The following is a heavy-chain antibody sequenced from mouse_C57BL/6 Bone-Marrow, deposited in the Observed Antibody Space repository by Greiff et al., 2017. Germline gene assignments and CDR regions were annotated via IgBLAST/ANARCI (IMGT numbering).Heavy chain of an antibody. V-gene: IGHV5-6*01. J-gene: IGHJ3*01. CDR2: ISSGGSYT. CDR3: ARHDPWVAY. Sequence: EVKLMESGGDLVKPGGSLKLSCAASGFTFSSYGMSWVRQAPDKRLEWVATISSGGSYTYYPDSVKGRFTISRDNAKNTLYLQMSSLKSEDTAMYYCARHDPWVAYWGQGTLVTVSA. CDR1: GFTFSSYG.